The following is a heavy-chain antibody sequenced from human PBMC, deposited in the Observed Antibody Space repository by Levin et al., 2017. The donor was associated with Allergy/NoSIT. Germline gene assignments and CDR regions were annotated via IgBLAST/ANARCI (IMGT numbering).Heavy chain of an antibody. CDR2: ISSSGDST. J-gene: IGHJ4*02. Sequence: GGSLRLSCAASGFTFSSFAMSWVRQAPGKGLEWVSAISSSGDSTYYADSVKGRFTISRDNSKNTLYLQMNSLRAEDTAVYYCAKKDPVTNNFDYWGQGTLVTVSS. CDR1: GFTFSSFA. V-gene: IGHV3-23*01. CDR3: AKKDPVTNNFDY. D-gene: IGHD2-8*01.